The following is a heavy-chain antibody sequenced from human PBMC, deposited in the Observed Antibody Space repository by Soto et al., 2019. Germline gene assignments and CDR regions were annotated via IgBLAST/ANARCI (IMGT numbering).Heavy chain of an antibody. CDR1: GYTFTSYD. D-gene: IGHD3-16*02. J-gene: IGHJ6*03. V-gene: IGHV1-8*01. CDR2: MNPNSGNT. CDR3: ARTNGGVIVRGYYYYMDV. Sequence: GASVKVSCKASGYTFTSYDINWVRQATGQGLEWMGWMNPNSGNTGYAQKFQGRVTMTRNTSISTAYMELSSLRSEDTAVYYCARTNGGVIVRGYYYYMDVWGKGTTVTVS.